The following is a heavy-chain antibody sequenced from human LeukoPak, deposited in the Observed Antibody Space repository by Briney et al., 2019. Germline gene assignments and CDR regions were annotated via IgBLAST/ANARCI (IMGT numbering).Heavy chain of an antibody. CDR3: AREDTLNWFDP. V-gene: IGHV4-59*01. Sequence: PSETLSLTCTVSGGSISSYYWSWIRQPPGKGLEWIGYIYYSGSTNYNPSLKSRVTISVDTSKNQFSLKLSSVTAADTAVYYCAREDTLNWFDPWGQGTLVTVSS. D-gene: IGHD5-18*01. CDR2: IYYSGST. CDR1: GGSISSYY. J-gene: IGHJ5*02.